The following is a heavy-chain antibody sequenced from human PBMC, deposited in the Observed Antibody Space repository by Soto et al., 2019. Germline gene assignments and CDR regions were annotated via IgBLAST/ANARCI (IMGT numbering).Heavy chain of an antibody. J-gene: IGHJ4*02. CDR2: INHSGST. CDR1: GGSFSGYY. V-gene: IGHV4-34*01. D-gene: IGHD2-15*01. Sequence: SETLSLTCAVYGGSFSGYYWSWIRQPPGKGLEWIGEINHSGSTNYNPSLKSRVTISVDTSKNQFSLKLSSVTAADTAVYYCARGIVAASVHRGYCSGGSCYVFDYWGQGTLVTVSS. CDR3: ARGIVAASVHRGYCSGGSCYVFDY.